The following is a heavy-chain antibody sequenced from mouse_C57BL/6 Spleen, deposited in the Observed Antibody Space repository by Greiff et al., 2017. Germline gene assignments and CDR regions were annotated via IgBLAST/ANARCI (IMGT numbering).Heavy chain of an antibody. V-gene: IGHV1-47*01. CDR2: FHPYNDDT. J-gene: IGHJ2*01. CDR3: ARAANRRSYYFDY. Sequence: VKLMESGAELVKPGASVKMSCKASGYTFTTYPIEWMKQNHGKSLEWIGNFHPYNDDTKYNEKFKGKATLTVEKSSSTVYLELSRLTSDDSAVYYCARAANRRSYYFDYWGQGTTLTVSS. CDR1: GYTFTTYP.